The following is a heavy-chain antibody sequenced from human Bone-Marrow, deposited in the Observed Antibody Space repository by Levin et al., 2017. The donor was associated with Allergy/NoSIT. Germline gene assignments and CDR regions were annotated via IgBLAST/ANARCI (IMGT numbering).Heavy chain of an antibody. CDR2: IPGNGDYT. V-gene: IGHV3-23*01. Sequence: GGSLRLSCAASGLTFSNYAMNWVRQAPGKGLEWVSDIPGNGDYTAYADSVKGRFTISRDNSKNTLYLQMNSLRAEDTAVYFCAKRRAGGSGDFDYWGQGTLVTVSS. CDR1: GLTFSNYA. CDR3: AKRRAGGSGDFDY. J-gene: IGHJ4*02. D-gene: IGHD6-13*01.